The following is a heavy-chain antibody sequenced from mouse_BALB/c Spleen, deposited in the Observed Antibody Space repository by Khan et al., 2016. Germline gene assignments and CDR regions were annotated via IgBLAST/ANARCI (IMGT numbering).Heavy chain of an antibody. J-gene: IGHJ3*01. D-gene: IGHD2-4*01. Sequence: QVQLQQSGAELARPGASVKMSCKASGHSFLNHTIHWVKQRPGQGLEWIGYINPRSDYTNYNQRFKDRATLTADRSSSTAYIQLDSLTSEDSAVLYCSSSPIFYDYGFTYWGQGTLVTVSA. V-gene: IGHV1-4*01. CDR1: GHSFLNHT. CDR3: SSSPIFYDYGFTY. CDR2: INPRSDYT.